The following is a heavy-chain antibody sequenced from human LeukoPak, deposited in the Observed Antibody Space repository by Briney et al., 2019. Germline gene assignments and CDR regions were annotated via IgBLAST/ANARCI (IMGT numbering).Heavy chain of an antibody. CDR1: GGTFSSYA. V-gene: IGHV1-69*04. D-gene: IGHD4-17*01. J-gene: IGHJ4*02. CDR3: AEKRDYGDYIFDY. CDR2: IIPILGIA. Sequence: GSSVKVSCKASGGTFSSYAISWVRQAPGQGLEWMGRIIPILGIANYAQKFQGRVTITADKSTSTAYMELSSLRSEDTAVYYCAEKRDYGDYIFDYWGRGTLVTVSS.